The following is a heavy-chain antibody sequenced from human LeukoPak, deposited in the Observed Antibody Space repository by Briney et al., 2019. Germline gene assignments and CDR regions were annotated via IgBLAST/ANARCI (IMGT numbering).Heavy chain of an antibody. Sequence: SVKVSCKASGDSFSNYAIYWVRQAPGQGLEWMGRIIPIYGSPDYAQSFQGRVTITADEFTSTVYMEMNSLTSDDTAVYYCARAEDTYVAGRSAGFFQRWGQGTLVVVSS. V-gene: IGHV1-69*15. CDR3: ARAEDTYVAGRSAGFFQR. CDR2: IIPIYGSP. CDR1: GDSFSNYA. J-gene: IGHJ1*01. D-gene: IGHD6-19*01.